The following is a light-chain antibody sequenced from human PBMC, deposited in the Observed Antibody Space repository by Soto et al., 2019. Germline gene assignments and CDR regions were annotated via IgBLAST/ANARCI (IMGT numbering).Light chain of an antibody. CDR3: QQYYSIPYT. J-gene: IGKJ2*01. CDR1: QSVLYSSNNNNY. V-gene: IGKV4-1*01. CDR2: WAS. Sequence: DIVMTQSPDSLAVSLGERATINCKSSQSVLYSSNNNNYLAWYQQKPGQPPKLLIYWASTRESGVPDRFSGSGSGTDFTLTISSLQAEDVAGYYCQQYYSIPYTFGQGTKLEIK.